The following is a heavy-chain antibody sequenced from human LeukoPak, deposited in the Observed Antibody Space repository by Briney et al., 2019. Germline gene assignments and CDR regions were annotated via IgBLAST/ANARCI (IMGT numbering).Heavy chain of an antibody. D-gene: IGHD2-2*01. CDR1: GFTFSGHW. V-gene: IGHV3-21*05. CDR2: ISYKNDDI. Sequence: GGSLRLSCAASGFTFSGHWMSWVRQAPGKGLEGVSYISYKNDDIFYADSVKGRFTISRDNARNLLYLQMNSLRAEDTAVYYCARDIVPAGLFFDYWGQGSLVTVSS. J-gene: IGHJ4*02. CDR3: ARDIVPAGLFFDY.